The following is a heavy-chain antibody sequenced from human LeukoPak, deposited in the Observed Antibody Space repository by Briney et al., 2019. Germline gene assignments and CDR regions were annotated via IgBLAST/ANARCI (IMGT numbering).Heavy chain of an antibody. CDR2: INPNSGGN. V-gene: IGHV1-2*02. J-gene: IGHJ4*02. Sequence: GASVTVSCKASGYTFTGHFMHWVRQAPGQGLAWMGWINPNSGGNNYVQKFQGRVTLTTNTSISTAYMELSRLTSDDTALYYCARVRNGGNSADYWGQGTLVTVSS. D-gene: IGHD4-23*01. CDR1: GYTFTGHF. CDR3: ARVRNGGNSADY.